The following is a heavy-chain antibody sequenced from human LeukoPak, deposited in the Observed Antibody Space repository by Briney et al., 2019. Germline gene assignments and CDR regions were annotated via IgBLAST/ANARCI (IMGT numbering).Heavy chain of an antibody. CDR2: INPNSGGT. J-gene: IGHJ4*02. CDR1: GYTFTGYY. V-gene: IGHV1-2*02. D-gene: IGHD3-22*01. Sequence: GASVKVSCKASGYTFTGYYMHWVRQAPGQGLEWMGWINPNSGGTNYAQKFQGRVTMTRDTSISTAYMELSRLRSDDTAVYYCASDPYYYDSSGYYGLDYWGQGTLVTVSS. CDR3: ASDPYYYDSSGYYGLDY.